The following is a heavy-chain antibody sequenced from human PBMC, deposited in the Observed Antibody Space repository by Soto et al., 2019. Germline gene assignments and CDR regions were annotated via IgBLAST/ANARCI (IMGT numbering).Heavy chain of an antibody. CDR2: VSHSGST. D-gene: IGHD2-2*01. J-gene: IGHJ4*02. V-gene: IGHV4-59*01. CDR1: SGSISIYS. Sequence: QVQLQESGPGLVKPSETLSLTCTVSSGSISIYSWSWIRQPPGKGLEWIGYVSHSGSTNYNPSLKSRVTISVDTSKNQFSLKLSSVTAADTAVYYCARTSYQLLMFDYWGQGTLVTVSS. CDR3: ARTSYQLLMFDY.